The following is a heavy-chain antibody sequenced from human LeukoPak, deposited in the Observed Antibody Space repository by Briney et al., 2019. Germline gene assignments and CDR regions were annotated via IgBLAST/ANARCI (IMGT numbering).Heavy chain of an antibody. CDR1: GGSISNNSYY. Sequence: SETLSLTCTVSGGSISNNSYYWGWIRQPPGKGLVWIANIYYSGSSYYNSSLKSRVTISIDTAKNHFSLNLRTVTAADTAVYYCASLNGWYGSAIDYWGQGTLVTVSS. D-gene: IGHD6-19*01. V-gene: IGHV4-39*02. J-gene: IGHJ4*02. CDR3: ASLNGWYGSAIDY. CDR2: IYYSGSS.